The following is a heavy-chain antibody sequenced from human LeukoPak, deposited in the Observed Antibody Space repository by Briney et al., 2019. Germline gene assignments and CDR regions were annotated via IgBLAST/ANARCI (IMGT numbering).Heavy chain of an antibody. J-gene: IGHJ6*03. Sequence: GGSLTLSCAASGFTFSSYWMSWLRQAPGKGLECVANIKQDGSEKYYVDSVKGRFTISRDNAKNSLYLQMNSLRAEDTAVYYCARDTKYSSSWYGVYYYYYYMDVWGKGTTVTISS. CDR3: ARDTKYSSSWYGVYYYYYYMDV. CDR2: IKQDGSEK. CDR1: GFTFSSYW. V-gene: IGHV3-7*01. D-gene: IGHD6-13*01.